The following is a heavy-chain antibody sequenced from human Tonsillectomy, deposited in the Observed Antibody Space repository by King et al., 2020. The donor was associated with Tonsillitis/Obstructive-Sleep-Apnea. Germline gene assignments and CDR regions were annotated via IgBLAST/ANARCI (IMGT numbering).Heavy chain of an antibody. J-gene: IGHJ6*03. CDR2: IIPILGIA. Sequence: QLVQSGAEVKKPGSSVKVSCKASGGTFSSYAISWVRQAPGQGLEWMGRIIPILGIANYAQKFQGRVTITADKSTSTAYMELSSLRSEDTAVYYCARVRSVPAAMRNYYYYMDVWGKGTTVTVSS. CDR1: GGTFSSYA. D-gene: IGHD2-2*01. V-gene: IGHV1-69*04. CDR3: ARVRSVPAAMRNYYYYMDV.